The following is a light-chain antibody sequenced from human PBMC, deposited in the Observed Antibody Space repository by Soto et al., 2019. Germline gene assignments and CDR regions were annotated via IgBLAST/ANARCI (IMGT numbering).Light chain of an antibody. V-gene: IGLV2-14*01. Sequence: QSVLTQRASVSGSPGQSITISCTGTSSDVGGYNYVSWYQQHPGKAPKLMIYEVSNRPSGVSNRFSGSKSGNTASLTISGLQAEDEADYYCSSYTSSSTVFGGGTKLTVL. CDR2: EVS. CDR3: SSYTSSSTV. CDR1: SSDVGGYNY. J-gene: IGLJ3*02.